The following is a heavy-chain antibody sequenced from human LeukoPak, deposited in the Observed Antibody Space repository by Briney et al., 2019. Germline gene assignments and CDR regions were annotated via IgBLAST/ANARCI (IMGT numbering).Heavy chain of an antibody. CDR3: ARDYYDSSGYPSYNWFDP. J-gene: IGHJ5*02. CDR1: GGTFSSYA. V-gene: IGHV1-69*13. Sequence: SVKVSCKASGGTFSSYAISWVRQAPGQGLEWMGGIIPIFGTANYAQKFQGRVTITADESTSTAYMELSSLRSEDTAVYYCARDYYDSSGYPSYNWFDPWGQGTLATVSS. D-gene: IGHD3-22*01. CDR2: IIPIFGTA.